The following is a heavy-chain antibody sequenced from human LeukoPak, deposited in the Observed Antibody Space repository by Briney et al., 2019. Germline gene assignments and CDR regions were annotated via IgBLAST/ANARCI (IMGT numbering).Heavy chain of an antibody. J-gene: IGHJ6*03. CDR3: ARGLAGTLYYYYYYMDV. CDR2: INHSGST. D-gene: IGHD1-7*01. CDR1: GGSFSGYY. V-gene: IGHV4-34*01. Sequence: SETLSLTCAVYGGSFSGYYRSWIRQPAGKGLEWIGEINHSGSTNYNPSLKSRVTISVDTSKNQFFLKLSSVTAADTAVYYCARGLAGTLYYYYYYMDVWGKGTTVTVS.